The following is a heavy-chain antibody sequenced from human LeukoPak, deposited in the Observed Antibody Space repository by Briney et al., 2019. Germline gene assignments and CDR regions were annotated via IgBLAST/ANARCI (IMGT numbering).Heavy chain of an antibody. V-gene: IGHV3-74*01. J-gene: IGHJ4*02. CDR2: INSDGSST. CDR3: ARDLNYDFWSGYYNPGGLFDY. Sequence: QTGGSLRLSCAASGFTFSSYWMYWVRHAPGKGLVWVSRINSDGSSTSYADSVKGRFTISRDNAKNTLYLQMNSLRAEDTAVYYCARDLNYDFWSGYYNPGGLFDYWDQGTLVTVSS. CDR1: GFTFSSYW. D-gene: IGHD3-3*01.